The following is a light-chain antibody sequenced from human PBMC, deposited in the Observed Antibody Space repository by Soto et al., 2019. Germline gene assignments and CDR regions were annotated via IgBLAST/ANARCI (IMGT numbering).Light chain of an antibody. V-gene: IGKV1D-16*01. J-gene: IGKJ1*01. CDR2: AAS. CDR3: QQYSRLWS. CDR1: RGINNW. Sequence: IPMIQSQSSRSASVGERVTIPCRAGRGINNWLVWYQHNPEKAPKSPIYAASTLESGVPPRFSGDGSGTEFTLTIRSLQRVDFGIYYCQQYSRLWSFGQGTKVDIK.